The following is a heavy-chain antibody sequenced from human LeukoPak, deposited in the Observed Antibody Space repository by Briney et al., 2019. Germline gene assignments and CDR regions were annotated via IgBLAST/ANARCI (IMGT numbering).Heavy chain of an antibody. Sequence: EASVKVSCKASGYTFTGYYMHWVRQAPGQGLEWMGWINPNSGGTNYAQKFQGRVTMTRDTSISTAYMELSRLRSDDTAVYYCARERNYDSSGYYLSSLGYWGQGTLVTVSS. CDR2: INPNSGGT. D-gene: IGHD3-22*01. V-gene: IGHV1-2*02. J-gene: IGHJ4*02. CDR1: GYTFTGYY. CDR3: ARERNYDSSGYYLSSLGY.